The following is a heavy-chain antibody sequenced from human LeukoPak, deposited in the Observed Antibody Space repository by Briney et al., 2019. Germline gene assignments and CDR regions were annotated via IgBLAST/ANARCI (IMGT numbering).Heavy chain of an antibody. V-gene: IGHV3-7*01. CDR3: AREGIWNYGGPLNWFDP. CDR2: IKQDGSEK. D-gene: IGHD1-7*01. CDR1: GFTFSSYW. J-gene: IGHJ5*02. Sequence: PGGSLRLSCAASGFTFSSYWMSWVRQAPGKGLEWVANIKQDGSEKYYVDSVKGRFTISRDNAKNSLYLQMNSLRAEDTAVYYCAREGIWNYGGPLNWFDPWGQGTLVTVSS.